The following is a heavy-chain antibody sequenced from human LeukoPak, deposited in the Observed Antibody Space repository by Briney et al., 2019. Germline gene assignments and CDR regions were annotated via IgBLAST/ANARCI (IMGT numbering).Heavy chain of an antibody. CDR1: GYTFTSHD. Sequence: ASVKVSCKASGYTFTSHDINWVRQATGQGLEWMGWMSPNSGDTGYAQKFQGRVTMTSDSSISTAYMELSSLRSEDTAVYYCVRTPPNWGFDYWGQGTLVTVSS. CDR3: VRTPPNWGFDY. D-gene: IGHD7-27*01. V-gene: IGHV1-8*01. J-gene: IGHJ4*02. CDR2: MSPNSGDT.